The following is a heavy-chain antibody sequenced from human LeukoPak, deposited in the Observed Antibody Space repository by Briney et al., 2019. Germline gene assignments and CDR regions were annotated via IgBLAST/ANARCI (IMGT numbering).Heavy chain of an antibody. CDR1: GGSISSGSYY. CDR2: IYYSGST. Sequence: PSETLSLTCTVSGGSISSGSYYWGWIRQPPGKGLEWIGYIYYSGSTYYNPSLKSRVTISVDTSKNQFSLKLSSVTAADTAVYYCARDVLAARPNDYWGQGTLVTVSS. V-gene: IGHV4-31*03. D-gene: IGHD6-6*01. J-gene: IGHJ4*02. CDR3: ARDVLAARPNDY.